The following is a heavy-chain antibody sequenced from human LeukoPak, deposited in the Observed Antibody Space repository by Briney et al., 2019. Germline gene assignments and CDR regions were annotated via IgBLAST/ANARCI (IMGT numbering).Heavy chain of an antibody. D-gene: IGHD3-22*01. Sequence: PSETLSLTCAVYGGSFSGYSWSWIRQPPGKGLEWIGEINHSGSTNYNPSLKSRVTISVDTSKNQFSLKLSSVTAADTAVYYCARAYYYDSSGSNMIFDYWGQGTLVTVSS. V-gene: IGHV4-34*01. CDR3: ARAYYYDSSGSNMIFDY. J-gene: IGHJ4*02. CDR1: GGSFSGYS. CDR2: INHSGST.